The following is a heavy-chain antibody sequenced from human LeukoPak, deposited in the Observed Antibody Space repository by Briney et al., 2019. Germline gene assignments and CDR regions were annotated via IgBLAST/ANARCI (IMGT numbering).Heavy chain of an antibody. CDR1: GGSISSYY. CDR3: ARGDSRQGYYFDY. CDR2: IYYSGST. J-gene: IGHJ4*02. Sequence: SETLSLTCTVSGGSISSYYWSWIRQPPGKGLEWIGYIYYSGSTNYNPSLKSRVTISVDTSKNQFSLKLSSVTAADMAVYYCARGDSRQGYYFDYWGQGTLVTVSS. V-gene: IGHV4-59*08. D-gene: IGHD6-13*01.